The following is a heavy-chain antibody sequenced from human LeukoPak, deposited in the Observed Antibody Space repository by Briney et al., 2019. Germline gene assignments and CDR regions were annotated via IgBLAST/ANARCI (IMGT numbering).Heavy chain of an antibody. V-gene: IGHV4-31*03. CDR3: ARVDRGYSGYDLGYFDY. CDR2: IYYSGST. J-gene: IGHJ4*02. D-gene: IGHD5-12*01. Sequence: PSETLSLTCTVSGGSISSGGYYWSWIRQHPGKGLEWIGYIYYSGSTYYNPSLKSRVTISVDTSKNQFSLKLSPVTAADTAVYYCARVDRGYSGYDLGYFDYWGQGTLVTVSS. CDR1: GGSISSGGYY.